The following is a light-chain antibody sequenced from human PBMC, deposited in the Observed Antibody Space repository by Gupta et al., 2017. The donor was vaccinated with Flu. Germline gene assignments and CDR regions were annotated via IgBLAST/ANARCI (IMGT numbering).Light chain of an antibody. Sequence: SSLSASVGDRVTITCRASQSIRSYLNWYEQKPGKAPKLLIYAASSLQSGVPSRFSGSGYGTYFTLTISSRQPEDFAAYYCQQTDSNPPLTFGGGTKVEIK. J-gene: IGKJ4*01. V-gene: IGKV1-39*01. CDR1: QSIRSY. CDR3: QQTDSNPPLT. CDR2: AAS.